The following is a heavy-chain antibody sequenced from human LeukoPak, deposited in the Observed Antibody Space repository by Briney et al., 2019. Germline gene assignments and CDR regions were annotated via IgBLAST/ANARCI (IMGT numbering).Heavy chain of an antibody. J-gene: IGHJ4*02. CDR1: GFTFSSNG. CDR2: ISASDGTT. D-gene: IGHD3-22*01. Sequence: GGSLRLSCAASGFTFSSNGMSWVRQAPGKGLEGVSGISASDGTTYYADSVKGRFIISRVNSKSTLYLLMNTLRAEDTAVYYCAKSDSSDYFVPHGNLDNWGQGTLVTVTS. CDR3: AKSDSSDYFVPHGNLDN. V-gene: IGHV3-23*01.